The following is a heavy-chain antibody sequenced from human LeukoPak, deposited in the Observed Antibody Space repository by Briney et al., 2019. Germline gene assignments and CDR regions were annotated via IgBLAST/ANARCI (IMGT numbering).Heavy chain of an antibody. D-gene: IGHD3-22*01. J-gene: IGHJ4*02. Sequence: ASVKVSCKASGYSFTDYNMHWVRQAPGQGREWMGWINPNSGGTNYAQNFQGRVTMTRDTSISTAYMEVRGLTSDDMAVYYCARVSRLYYDTSGRIFDYWGQGTLVTVSS. CDR1: GYSFTDYN. V-gene: IGHV1-2*02. CDR3: ARVSRLYYDTSGRIFDY. CDR2: INPNSGGT.